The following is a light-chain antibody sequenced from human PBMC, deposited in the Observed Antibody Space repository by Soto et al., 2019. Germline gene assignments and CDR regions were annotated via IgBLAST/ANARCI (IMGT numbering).Light chain of an antibody. V-gene: IGLV2-11*01. CDR2: DAT. J-gene: IGLJ1*01. Sequence: QSVLTQPPSVSGSPGQSVTISCTGTSSDVGAYDYVSWYQQHPGKAPKLMIYDATKRPSGVPDRFSGSKSGNTASLTISGLQAEDEADYYCCSYAGSYASDYVFGAGTKVTAL. CDR1: SSDVGAYDY. CDR3: CSYAGSYASDYV.